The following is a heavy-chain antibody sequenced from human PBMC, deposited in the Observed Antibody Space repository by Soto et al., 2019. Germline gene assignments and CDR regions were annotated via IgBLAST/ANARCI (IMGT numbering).Heavy chain of an antibody. D-gene: IGHD5-12*01. CDR3: AKGAWLDY. V-gene: IGHV3-23*01. CDR1: GFTFTTFD. J-gene: IGHJ4*02. CDR2: VRGRDGST. Sequence: EVQLLESGGGLVQPGASLRLSCAASGFTFTTFDMSWARQAPGKGLEWVSVVRGRDGSTSYADSPKGRFTISKDSSKNTLYLQMNSLRAEDTALYYCAKGAWLDYWGQGTLVTVSS.